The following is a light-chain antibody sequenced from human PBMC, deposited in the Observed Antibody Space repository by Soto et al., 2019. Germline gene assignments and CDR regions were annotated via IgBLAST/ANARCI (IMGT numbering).Light chain of an antibody. V-gene: IGKV3-20*01. Sequence: ENVLTQSPGTLSLSPGERATLPCRASQSVSSSNLAWYQQKPGQAPRVLIYGASSRATGIPDRFSGSGSGTDFTLTINGLEPEDFAMYFCQQYGSSPWTFGQGTKVDIK. J-gene: IGKJ1*01. CDR3: QQYGSSPWT. CDR1: QSVSSSN. CDR2: GAS.